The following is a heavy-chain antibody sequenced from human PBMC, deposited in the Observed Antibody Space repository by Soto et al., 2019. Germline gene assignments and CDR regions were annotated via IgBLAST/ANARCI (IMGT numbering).Heavy chain of an antibody. CDR3: ARVGGINWFDP. Sequence: SETLSLTCTVSGGSISSGVYYWSWIRQHPGKGLEWIGYIYYSGSTYYNPSLKSRVTISVDTSKNQFSLKLSSVTAVDTAVYYCARVGGINWFDPWGQGTLLTVSS. CDR2: IYYSGST. V-gene: IGHV4-31*03. D-gene: IGHD3-16*01. CDR1: GGSISSGVYY. J-gene: IGHJ5*02.